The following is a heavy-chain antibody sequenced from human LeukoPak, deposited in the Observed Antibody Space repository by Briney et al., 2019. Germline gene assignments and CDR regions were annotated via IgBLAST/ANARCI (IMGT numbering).Heavy chain of an antibody. Sequence: GGSLRLSCAASGFTFSSYSMNWVRQAPGKGLEWVSSISSSSSYIYYADSVKGRFTISRDNAKNSLYLQMNSLRAEDTAVYYCARDSPSKSDFDWLLFAAFDIWGQGTMVTVSS. CDR2: ISSSSSYI. V-gene: IGHV3-21*01. D-gene: IGHD3-9*01. CDR1: GFTFSSYS. J-gene: IGHJ3*02. CDR3: ARDSPSKSDFDWLLFAAFDI.